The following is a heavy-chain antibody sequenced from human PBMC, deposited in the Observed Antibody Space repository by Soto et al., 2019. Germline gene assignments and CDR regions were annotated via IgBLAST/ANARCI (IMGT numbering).Heavy chain of an antibody. V-gene: IGHV6-1*01. CDR2: TYFRSKWYN. CDR1: GDSVSSNTAS. CDR3: AKGDNLGPKTGYAFDP. D-gene: IGHD5-12*01. Sequence: PSQTLSLTCAISGDSVSSNTASWSWIRQSPSRGLEWLGRTYFRSKWYNDYAASVKSRIIINPDTSNNQFSLQLNSVTPEDTAVYFCAKGDNLGPKTGYAFDPWGQGIMVTVSS. J-gene: IGHJ5*02.